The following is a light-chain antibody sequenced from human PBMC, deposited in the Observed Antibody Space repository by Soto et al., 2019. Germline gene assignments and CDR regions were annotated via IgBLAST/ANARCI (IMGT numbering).Light chain of an antibody. CDR1: SSNIGSNP. CDR2: DSS. V-gene: IGLV1-51*01. CDR3: GTWDNSLSAGV. Sequence: QSVLTQPPSVSAAPGQKVTISCSGSSSNIGSNPVSWYQQLPGTAPKLLIYDSSERPSGIPDRFSGSKPGTSATLGITGLETGDEADYYCGTWDNSLSAGVFGGGTKVTVL. J-gene: IGLJ2*01.